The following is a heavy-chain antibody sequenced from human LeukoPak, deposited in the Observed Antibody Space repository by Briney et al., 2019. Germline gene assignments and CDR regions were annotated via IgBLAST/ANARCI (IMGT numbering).Heavy chain of an antibody. J-gene: IGHJ4*02. CDR2: ISYDGSNK. CDR3: ARAYSSSWYIFDY. Sequence: GGSLRLSCAASGFTFSSYAMHWVRQAPGKGLEWGAVISYDGSNKYYADSVKGRFTISRDNSKNTLYLQMNSLRAEDTAVYYCARAYSSSWYIFDYWGQGTLVTVSS. V-gene: IGHV3-30-3*01. D-gene: IGHD6-13*01. CDR1: GFTFSSYA.